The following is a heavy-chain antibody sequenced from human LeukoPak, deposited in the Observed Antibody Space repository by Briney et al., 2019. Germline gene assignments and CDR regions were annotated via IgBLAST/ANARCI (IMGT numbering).Heavy chain of an antibody. J-gene: IGHJ3*02. CDR3: ARGGYYDSSGYHRAFDI. V-gene: IGHV3-7*03. CDR2: IKQDGSEK. Sequence: GGSLRLSCAASGFTFSSYWMSWVRQAPGKGLEWVANIKQDGSEKYYVDSVKGRFTISRDNAKNSLYLQMNSLRAEDTAVYYCARGGYYDSSGYHRAFDIWGQGTMVTVSS. CDR1: GFTFSSYW. D-gene: IGHD3-22*01.